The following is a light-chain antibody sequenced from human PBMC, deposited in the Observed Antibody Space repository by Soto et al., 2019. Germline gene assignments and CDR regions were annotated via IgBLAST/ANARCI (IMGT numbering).Light chain of an antibody. CDR3: QQSYSTPFT. Sequence: DIAMTQSPSSLSGSVGDRVTITCRASQSISNYLNWYQQKPGKAPKLLIYAASSLPSGVPSRFSGSGSGTEFTLTISSLQPEDFTTYYCQQSYSTPFTFGPGTKVDIK. J-gene: IGKJ3*01. CDR2: AAS. V-gene: IGKV1-39*01. CDR1: QSISNY.